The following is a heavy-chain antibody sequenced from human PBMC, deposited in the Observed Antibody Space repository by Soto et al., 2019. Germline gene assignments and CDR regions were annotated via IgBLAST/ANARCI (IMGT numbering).Heavy chain of an antibody. CDR2: ISSSSSTI. D-gene: IGHD3-10*01. Sequence: GGSLRLSCAASGFTFSSYSMNWVRQAPGKGLEWVSYISSSSSTIYYADSVKGRFTISRDNAKNSLYLQMNSLRDEDTAVYYCARDKATMVRGVIRVGTRGDYWGQGTLVTVSS. CDR3: ARDKATMVRGVIRVGTRGDY. V-gene: IGHV3-48*02. J-gene: IGHJ4*02. CDR1: GFTFSSYS.